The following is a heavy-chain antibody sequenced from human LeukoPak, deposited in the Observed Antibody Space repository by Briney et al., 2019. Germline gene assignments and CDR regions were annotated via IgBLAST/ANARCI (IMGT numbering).Heavy chain of an antibody. CDR1: GITLNTHT. D-gene: IGHD6-13*01. CDR3: ARDKPDIAAPDV. J-gene: IGHJ6*04. CDR2: IVTGTGI. Sequence: PGGSLRLSCAASGITLNTHTINWVRQAPGKGLEWVSSIVTGTGIYYADSVKGRFTISIDNAKNSLYLQMNSLRAEDTGVYYCARDKPDIAAPDVWGKGTTVTVSS. V-gene: IGHV3-21*01.